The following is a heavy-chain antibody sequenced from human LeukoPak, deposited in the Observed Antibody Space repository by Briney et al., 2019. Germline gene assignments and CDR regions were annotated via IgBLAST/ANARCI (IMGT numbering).Heavy chain of an antibody. J-gene: IGHJ5*02. V-gene: IGHV4-59*01. Sequence: PSETLSLTCTVSGGSISSYYWSWIRQPPGKGLEWIGYIYYSGSTNYNPSLKSRVTISVDTSKNQFSLKLSSVTAADTAVYYCARNPINSGWFDPWGQGTLVTVSS. CDR2: IYYSGST. D-gene: IGHD2-21*01. CDR3: ARNPINSGWFDP. CDR1: GGSISSYY.